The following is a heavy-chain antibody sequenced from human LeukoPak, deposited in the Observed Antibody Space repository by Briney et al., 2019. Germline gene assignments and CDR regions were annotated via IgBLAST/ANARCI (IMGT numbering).Heavy chain of an antibody. D-gene: IGHD3-10*01. Sequence: SVKVSCKASGGTFSSYAISWVRQAPGQGLEWMGGIIPIFGTANYAQKFQGRVTITTDESTSTAYMELSSLRSEDTAVYYCARDPMVRGVTLPLDYWGQGTLVTVSS. CDR1: GGTFSSYA. CDR3: ARDPMVRGVTLPLDY. V-gene: IGHV1-69*05. CDR2: IIPIFGTA. J-gene: IGHJ4*02.